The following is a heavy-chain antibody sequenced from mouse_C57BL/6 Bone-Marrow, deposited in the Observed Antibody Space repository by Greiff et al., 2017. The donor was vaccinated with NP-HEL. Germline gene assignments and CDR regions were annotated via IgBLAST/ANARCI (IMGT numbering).Heavy chain of an antibody. J-gene: IGHJ3*01. V-gene: IGHV14-4*01. CDR2: IDPENGDT. D-gene: IGHD1-1*01. Sequence: EVKLMESGAELVRPGASVKLSCTASGFNIKDDYMHWVKQRPEQGLEWIGWIDPENGDTEYASKFQGKATITADTSSNTAYLQLSSLTSEDTAVYYCTTLITTVVAPFAYWGQGTLVTVSA. CDR3: TTLITTVVAPFAY. CDR1: GFNIKDDY.